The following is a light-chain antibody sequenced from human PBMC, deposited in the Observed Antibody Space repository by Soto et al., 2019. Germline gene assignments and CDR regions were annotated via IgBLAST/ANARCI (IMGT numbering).Light chain of an antibody. CDR1: SSDVGGYNY. CDR3: RSYAGSNIYV. V-gene: IGLV2-8*01. J-gene: IGLJ1*01. CDR2: EVS. Sequence: QSVLTQPPSASGSPGQSVTISCTGTSSDVGGYNYVSWYQQHPGKAPKLMIYEVSKRPSGVPDRFSGSKSGNTASLTVSGHQAEDEADYYCRSYAGSNIYVFATGTKVTVL.